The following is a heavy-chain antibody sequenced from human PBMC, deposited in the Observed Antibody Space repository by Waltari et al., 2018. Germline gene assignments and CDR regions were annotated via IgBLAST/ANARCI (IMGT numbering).Heavy chain of an antibody. J-gene: IGHJ4*02. CDR3: VRDVAWSFDY. D-gene: IGHD3-3*02. V-gene: IGHV3-48*04. Sequence: EVQLVESGGGLAQPGGSLRLSCAASGFTFSSYSMNWVRQAPGKGLEWVSYISSGSGRIYYADSVKGRFTISRDNAKNSLYLQMNSLRAEDTAVYYCVRDVAWSFDYWGQGTLVTVSS. CDR2: ISSGSGRI. CDR1: GFTFSSYS.